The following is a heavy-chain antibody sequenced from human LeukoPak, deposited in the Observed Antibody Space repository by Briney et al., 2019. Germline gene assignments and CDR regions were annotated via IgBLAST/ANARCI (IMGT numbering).Heavy chain of an antibody. CDR2: ISDSSAT. J-gene: IGHJ4*02. Sequence: GGSLRLSCAASGFTFSTYAMSWVRQAPGKGREWVSTISDSSATYYADSVKGRFSISRDNSKNTLYLQMNSLRAEDTAVYYCAKGGTGYCSSSSCLYYFHYWGQGTLVTVSS. CDR3: AKGGTGYCSSSSCLYYFHY. CDR1: GFTFSTYA. V-gene: IGHV3-23*01. D-gene: IGHD2-2*01.